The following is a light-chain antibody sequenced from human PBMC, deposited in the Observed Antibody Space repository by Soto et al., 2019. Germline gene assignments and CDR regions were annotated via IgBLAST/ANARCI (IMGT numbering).Light chain of an antibody. CDR1: SSDIGSFKY. V-gene: IGLV2-8*01. Sequence: QSALTQPPSASASPGQSVTISCTGTSSDIGSFKYVSWYQQHPGKVPKHIIFEVNQRPSGVPDRFSGSKSGNTDSLTVSGLQAEAEAEYDCISDAGINNRVVFGGGTKLTVL. CDR2: EVN. CDR3: ISDAGINNRVV. J-gene: IGLJ2*01.